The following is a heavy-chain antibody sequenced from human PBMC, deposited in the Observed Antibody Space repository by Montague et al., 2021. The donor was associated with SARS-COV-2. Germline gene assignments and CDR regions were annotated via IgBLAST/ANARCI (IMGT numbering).Heavy chain of an antibody. Sequence: CAISGDSVAIEGAAWNWDGQSPSRGLEWVGVRYYRSEWYYGYAVSVKSRITINPDTSKNQVSLQLDSVTPEDTAVYYCVRGVDSIGWYPRSNWFDAWGQGTLVIVSS. J-gene: IGHJ5*02. CDR3: VRGVDSIGWYPRSNWFDA. CDR1: GDSVAIEGAA. V-gene: IGHV6-1*01. D-gene: IGHD6-19*01. CDR2: RYYRSEWYY.